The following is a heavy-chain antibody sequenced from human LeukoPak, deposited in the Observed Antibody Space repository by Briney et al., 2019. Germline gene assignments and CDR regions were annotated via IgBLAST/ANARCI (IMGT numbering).Heavy chain of an antibody. CDR1: GGSIISYY. CDR3: ARHAATGTTSSLRFDP. V-gene: IGHV4-59*08. CDR2: IYYSGST. J-gene: IGHJ5*02. Sequence: PSETLSLTCTVSGGSIISYYWTWIRQPPGKGLEWIGYIYYSGSTNYNPSLKSRVTISVDTSKNQFSLKLSSVTAADTAVYYCARHAATGTTSSLRFDPWGQGTQVTVSS. D-gene: IGHD4-17*01.